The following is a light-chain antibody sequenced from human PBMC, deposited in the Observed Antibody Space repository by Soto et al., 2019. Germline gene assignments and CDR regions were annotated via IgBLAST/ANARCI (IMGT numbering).Light chain of an antibody. V-gene: IGKV3-15*01. Sequence: EILMTQSPATLSVSPGERVTLSCRASQSVSSKLAWYQQRPGQAPRLLIYAASTRATGVPSRFSGSGSGTEFTLTINRLEPADFAVYYCQYYGSSSTLGQGTKVDIK. CDR3: QYYGSSST. CDR2: AAS. J-gene: IGKJ1*01. CDR1: QSVSSK.